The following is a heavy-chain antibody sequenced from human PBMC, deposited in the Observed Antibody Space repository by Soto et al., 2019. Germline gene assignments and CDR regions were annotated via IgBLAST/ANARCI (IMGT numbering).Heavy chain of an antibody. CDR1: GGTFSTFA. J-gene: IGHJ5*01. CDR3: ARDLGGCSGDSCRYYWLDS. D-gene: IGHD2-15*01. V-gene: IGHV1-69*01. Sequence: QVQLVQSGAEVKKPGSSVKVSCKTSGGTFSTFAISWVRQAPGQGLEWMGGIIPIYGTTNYAQKFQGRVTITADESMSTAYMELSSLRSEDTTVYYCARDLGGCSGDSCRYYWLDSWGQGTLVTVSS. CDR2: IIPIYGTT.